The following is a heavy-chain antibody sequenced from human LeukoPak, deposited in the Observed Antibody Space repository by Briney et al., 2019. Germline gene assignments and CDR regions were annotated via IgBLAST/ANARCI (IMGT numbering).Heavy chain of an antibody. CDR1: GGSISSSSYY. D-gene: IGHD3-3*01. V-gene: IGHV4-39*07. CDR3: ARGGLDFWSGYYQYFDY. J-gene: IGHJ4*02. Sequence: SETLSLTCTVSGGSISSSSYYWGWIRQPPGKGLEWIGRIYTSGSTNYNPSLKSRVTISVDTSKNQFSLKLSSVTAADTAVYYCARGGLDFWSGYYQYFDYWGQGTLVTVSS. CDR2: IYTSGST.